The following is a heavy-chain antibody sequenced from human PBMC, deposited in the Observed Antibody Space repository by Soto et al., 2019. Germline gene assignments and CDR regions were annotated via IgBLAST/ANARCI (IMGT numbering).Heavy chain of an antibody. D-gene: IGHD3-3*01. J-gene: IGHJ4*02. CDR3: ARRFLEWLTFEY. V-gene: IGHV4-30-2*01. Sequence: SETLSLTCAVSGGSISSGGYSWSWIRQPPGKGLEWIGYIYHSGSTYYNPSLKSRVTISVDRSKNQFSLKLSSVTAADTAVYYCARRFLEWLTFEYWGQGTLVTVSS. CDR1: GGSISSGGYS. CDR2: IYHSGST.